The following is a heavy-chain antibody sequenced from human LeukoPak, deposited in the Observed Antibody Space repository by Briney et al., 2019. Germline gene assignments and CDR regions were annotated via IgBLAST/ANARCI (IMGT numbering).Heavy chain of an antibody. CDR3: ARDVGVVMYDY. CDR2: ICGDCGNT. Sequence: PGGSLRLSCAASGFTFSDYGMSWFRQTPGKGLEWVSTICGDCGNTHYADSVKGRFSITRDNSKNTMWLQMSSLRVDDSAIYYCARDVGVVMYDYWGQGILVTVSS. V-gene: IGHV3-23*01. J-gene: IGHJ4*02. D-gene: IGHD3-3*01. CDR1: GFTFSDYG.